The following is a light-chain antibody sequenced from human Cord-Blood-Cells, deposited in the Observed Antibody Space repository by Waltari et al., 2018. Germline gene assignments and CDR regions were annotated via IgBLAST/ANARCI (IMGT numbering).Light chain of an antibody. J-gene: IGLJ2*01. Sequence: QSALTQPRSVSGSPGQSVTISCTGTSSDVGGYNYVSWYHQHPGKAPNLMIYDVSKRPSGVPDRFSGSKSGNTASLTISGLQAEDEADYYCCSYAGSYTFVVFGGGTKLTVL. CDR1: SSDVGGYNY. CDR3: CSYAGSYTFVV. CDR2: DVS. V-gene: IGLV2-11*01.